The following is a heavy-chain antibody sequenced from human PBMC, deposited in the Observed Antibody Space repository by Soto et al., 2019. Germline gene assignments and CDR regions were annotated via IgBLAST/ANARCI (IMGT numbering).Heavy chain of an antibody. Sequence: PGGSLRLSCEASGLTFSNYWMSWVRQAPGKGLEWVANIKLDGSKKYYADSVRGRFTISRDNAKKSLYLQMSSLRAEDTAVYYCARDGGYSGYDYFDYWGQGTLVTVSS. D-gene: IGHD5-12*01. CDR3: ARDGGYSGYDYFDY. CDR2: IKLDGSKK. J-gene: IGHJ4*02. CDR1: GLTFSNYW. V-gene: IGHV3-7*01.